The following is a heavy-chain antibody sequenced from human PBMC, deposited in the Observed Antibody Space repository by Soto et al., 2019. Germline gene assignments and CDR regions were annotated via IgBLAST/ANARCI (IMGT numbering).Heavy chain of an antibody. CDR1: GDSVSSNSAA. Sequence: KQSQTLSLTCAISGDSVSSNSAAWNWIRQSPSRGLEWLGRTYYRSKWYNDYAVSVKSRITINPDTSKNQFSLQLNSVTPEDTAVYYCARDMSIAVAGYYYYYGMDVWGQGTTVTVSS. V-gene: IGHV6-1*01. D-gene: IGHD6-19*01. J-gene: IGHJ6*02. CDR3: ARDMSIAVAGYYYYYGMDV. CDR2: TYYRSKWYN.